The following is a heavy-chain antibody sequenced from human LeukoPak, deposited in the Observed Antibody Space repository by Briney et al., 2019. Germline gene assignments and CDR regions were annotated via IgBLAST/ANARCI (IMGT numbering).Heavy chain of an antibody. CDR2: IYTSGRT. J-gene: IGHJ4*02. Sequence: SETVSLTCTVSGGSISSGSYHWSWIRQPAGKGLEWIGRIYTSGRTNYNPSLKSRVTISVNTSKNQFSLKLSSVTAAYTAVYYCARQGGEELLFDYWGQGTLVTVSS. CDR3: ARQGGEELLFDY. CDR1: GGSISSGSYH. V-gene: IGHV4-61*02. D-gene: IGHD3-10*01.